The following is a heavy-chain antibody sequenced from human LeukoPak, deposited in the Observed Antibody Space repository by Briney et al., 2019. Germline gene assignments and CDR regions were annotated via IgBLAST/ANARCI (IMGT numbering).Heavy chain of an antibody. CDR1: GFSFSTYW. CDR2: IKEDGSEK. D-gene: IGHD1-1*01. V-gene: IGHV3-7*01. Sequence: PGGSLRLSCAASGFSFSTYWMSWVRQAPGKGLEWVANIKEDGSEKYYVDSVKGRFTISRDNAKNSLFLQMNSLRAEDTAVYHCARGGSSFDIWGQGTMVTVSS. J-gene: IGHJ3*02. CDR3: ARGGSSFDI.